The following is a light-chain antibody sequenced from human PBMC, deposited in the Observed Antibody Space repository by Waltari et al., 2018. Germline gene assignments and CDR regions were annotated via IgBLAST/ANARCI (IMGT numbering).Light chain of an antibody. Sequence: QSALPQPPSASGSPGQSVTISCTGTSSDIITYNYVSWYQHHPGKAPKLMIYEVNRRPSGVPVRVSCSMSGNTASLTVSGLQAEDEADYYCSANIGRNNHVIFGGGTKLTVL. CDR3: SANIGRNNHVI. CDR1: SSDIITYNY. J-gene: IGLJ2*01. V-gene: IGLV2-8*01. CDR2: EVN.